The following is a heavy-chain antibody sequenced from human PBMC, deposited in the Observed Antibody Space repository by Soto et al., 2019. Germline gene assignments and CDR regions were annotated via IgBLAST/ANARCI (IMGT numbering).Heavy chain of an antibody. Sequence: GGSLRLSCAASGFTFSSYAMRWVRQAPGKGLEWVSAISGSGGSTYYADSVKGRFTISRDNPKNTLYLQMNSLRAEDTAVYYCAKYGAHDYGQHNWFDPWCQGTLVTVSS. V-gene: IGHV3-23*01. CDR3: AKYGAHDYGQHNWFDP. D-gene: IGHD4-17*01. CDR1: GFTFSSYA. J-gene: IGHJ5*02. CDR2: ISGSGGST.